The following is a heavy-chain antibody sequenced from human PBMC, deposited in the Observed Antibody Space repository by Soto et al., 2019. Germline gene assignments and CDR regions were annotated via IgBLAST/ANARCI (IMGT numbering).Heavy chain of an antibody. V-gene: IGHV3-48*02. CDR3: ARDGRQGYDMDV. J-gene: IGHJ6*02. Sequence: DSLKGRFTISRDNAKNSLYLQMNSLRDEDTAVYYYARDGRQGYDMDVWGQGTTVTVSS.